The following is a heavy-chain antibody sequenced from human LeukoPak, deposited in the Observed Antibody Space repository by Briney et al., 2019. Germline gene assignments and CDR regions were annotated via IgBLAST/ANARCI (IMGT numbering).Heavy chain of an antibody. Sequence: SETLSLTCTVSGGSISSGGYYWSWIRQHPGKGLEWIGYIYYSGSTYYNPSPKSRVTISVDTSKNQFSLKLSSVTAADTAVYYCARALAAAGTYYYYMDVWGKGTTVTVS. CDR1: GGSISSGGYY. CDR3: ARALAAAGTYYYYMDV. V-gene: IGHV4-31*03. CDR2: IYYSGST. D-gene: IGHD6-13*01. J-gene: IGHJ6*03.